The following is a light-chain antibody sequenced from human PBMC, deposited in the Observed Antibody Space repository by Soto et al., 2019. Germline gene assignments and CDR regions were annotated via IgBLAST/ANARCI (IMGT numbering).Light chain of an antibody. CDR2: GAS. V-gene: IGKV3-20*01. CDR1: QSVSSSY. CDR3: QRYNNWPLT. J-gene: IGKJ4*01. Sequence: EIVLTQSPGTLSLSPGERATLSCRASQSVSSSYLAWYQQKPGQAPRLLIDGASSRATGIPDRFSGSGSGTEFTLTINSLQSGDFAVYYCQRYNNWPLTFGGGTKV.